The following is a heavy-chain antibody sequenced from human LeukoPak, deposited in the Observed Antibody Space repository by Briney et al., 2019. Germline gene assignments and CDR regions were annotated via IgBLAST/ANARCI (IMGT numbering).Heavy chain of an antibody. CDR2: INPSGGST. D-gene: IGHD2-2*01. J-gene: IGHJ4*02. CDR3: ARDPPYCSSTSCYGRNKFDY. Sequence: GASVKVSCKASGYTFTSYYMHWVRQAPGQGLVWMGIINPSGGSTSYAQKFQGRVTMTRDTSTSTVYMELSSLRSEDTAVYYCARDPPYCSSTSCYGRNKFDYWGQGTLVTVSS. V-gene: IGHV1-46*01. CDR1: GYTFTSYY.